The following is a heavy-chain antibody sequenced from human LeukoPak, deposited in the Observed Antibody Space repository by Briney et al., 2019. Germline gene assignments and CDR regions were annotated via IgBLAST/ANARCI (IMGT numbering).Heavy chain of an antibody. J-gene: IGHJ3*02. V-gene: IGHV3-21*01. CDR1: GFTFSRYS. D-gene: IGHD4-17*01. CDR2: ISSSSSYI. CDR3: AKADYGDYLDAFDI. Sequence: PGGSLRLSCAASGFTFSRYSMNWVRQAPGKGLEWVSCISSSSSYIYYANSVKGRFTISRDNSKNTLYLQMNSLRAEDTAVYYCAKADYGDYLDAFDIWGQGTMVTVSS.